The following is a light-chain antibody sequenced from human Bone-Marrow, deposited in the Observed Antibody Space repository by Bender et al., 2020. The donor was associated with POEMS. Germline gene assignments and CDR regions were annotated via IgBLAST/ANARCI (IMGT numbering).Light chain of an antibody. CDR3: SSYTASNTLI. V-gene: IGLV2-14*03. CDR1: SSDVGTYNF. J-gene: IGLJ2*01. CDR2: GYS. Sequence: QSALTQPASVSGSPGQSITISCTGTSSDVGTYNFVSWHQQHPGKVPKLLISGYSDRPSGVSNRFSGSKSGDTASLTISGLQTEDEADYYCSSYTASNTLIFGGGTKLTVL.